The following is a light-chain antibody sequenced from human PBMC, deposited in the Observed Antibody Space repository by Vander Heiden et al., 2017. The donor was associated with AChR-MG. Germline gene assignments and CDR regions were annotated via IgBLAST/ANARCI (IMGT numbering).Light chain of an antibody. CDR3: QQYNYWPLLT. CDR1: QSVSSN. CDR2: GSS. V-gene: IGKV3-15*01. J-gene: IGKJ5*01. Sequence: EIVMTQSPAPLAWSPGERATRSCMASQSVSSNFAWYQQKPGQAPRLLIYGSSTRAAGIPARFSGSGSGTEFTLTISSRLSEDFAVYYCQQYNYWPLLTFGQGTRLEIK.